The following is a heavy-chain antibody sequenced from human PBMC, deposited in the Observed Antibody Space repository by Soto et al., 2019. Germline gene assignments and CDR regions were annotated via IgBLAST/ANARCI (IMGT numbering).Heavy chain of an antibody. Sequence: GGSLRLSCAASGFTFSRYDMNWVRQAPGKGLEWVSTLSGSGSGSYYPASLRGRFTISRDNSKNTLYLQMNNLRADDTAVYYCAKAPISLDGSGYDFASFDYWGHGTRVTVSS. J-gene: IGHJ4*01. CDR1: GFTFSRYD. CDR3: AKAPISLDGSGYDFASFDY. D-gene: IGHD3-22*01. V-gene: IGHV3-23*01. CDR2: LSGSGSGS.